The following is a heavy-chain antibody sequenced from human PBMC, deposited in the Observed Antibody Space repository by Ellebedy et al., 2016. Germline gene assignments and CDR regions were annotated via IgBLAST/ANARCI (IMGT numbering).Heavy chain of an antibody. CDR2: IYYSGST. Sequence: SETLSLTXTVSGGSISSGGYYWSWIRQHPGKGLEWIGYIYYSGSTYYNPSLKSRGTISVDTSKNQFSLKLSSVTAADTAVYYCARQNRDGYNLDHWGQGTLVTVSS. CDR1: GGSISSGGYY. V-gene: IGHV4-30-4*08. J-gene: IGHJ4*02. CDR3: ARQNRDGYNLDH. D-gene: IGHD5-24*01.